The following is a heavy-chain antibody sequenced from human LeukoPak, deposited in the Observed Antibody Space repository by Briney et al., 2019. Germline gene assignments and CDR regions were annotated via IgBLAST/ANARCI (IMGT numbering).Heavy chain of an antibody. CDR2: ISAYNGNT. V-gene: IGHV1-18*01. CDR3: ARDGGYCSSPSCYTNPFDY. D-gene: IGHD2-2*02. Sequence: ASVKVSCKASGYTFTSYGISWVRQAPGQGLEWMGWISAYNGNTNYAQKLQGRVTMTTDTSTSTAYMELRSLRSDDTAVYYCARDGGYCSSPSCYTNPFDYWGQGTVVTVSS. J-gene: IGHJ4*02. CDR1: GYTFTSYG.